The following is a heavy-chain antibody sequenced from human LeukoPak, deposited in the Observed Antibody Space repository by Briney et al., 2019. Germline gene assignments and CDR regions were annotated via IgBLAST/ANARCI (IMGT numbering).Heavy chain of an antibody. V-gene: IGHV3-48*01. CDR3: ARVLFGYYGVDV. D-gene: IGHD3-3*01. J-gene: IGHJ6*02. Sequence: PGGSLRLSCAASGFTFSTCSMNWVRQAPGKGLEWVSYISTSGSTTHYADSVKGRFTISRDNAKNSLYLQMNSLRAEDTAVYYCARVLFGYYGVDVWGQGTTVTVSS. CDR2: ISTSGSTT. CDR1: GFTFSTCS.